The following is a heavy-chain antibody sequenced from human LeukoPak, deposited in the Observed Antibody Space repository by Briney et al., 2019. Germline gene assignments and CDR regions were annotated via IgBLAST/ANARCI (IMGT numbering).Heavy chain of an antibody. J-gene: IGHJ4*02. CDR3: ARGHSENFYVFEY. D-gene: IGHD1-26*01. Sequence: PSETLSLTYTVSGGSISSYYWSWIRQPPGKGLEYIGYIYYSGTTNYNPSLKSRVTISVDTSKNQFSLKLSSVTAADTAVYYCARGHSENFYVFEYWGQGTLVTVSS. CDR1: GGSISSYY. CDR2: IYYSGTT. V-gene: IGHV4-59*01.